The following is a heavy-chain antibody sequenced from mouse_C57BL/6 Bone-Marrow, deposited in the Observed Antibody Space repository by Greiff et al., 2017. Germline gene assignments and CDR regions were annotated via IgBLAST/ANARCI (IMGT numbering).Heavy chain of an antibody. Sequence: EVQLQQSGAELVRPGASVKLSCTASGSNIKDDYMHWVKQRPEQGLEWIGWIDPENGDTAYDPKFQGKATITVDTSSNTAYLQLSSLTSEDTAVYYCTTYYDGSRHAMDYWGQGTSVTVSS. J-gene: IGHJ4*01. CDR2: IDPENGDT. CDR1: GSNIKDDY. CDR3: TTYYDGSRHAMDY. D-gene: IGHD1-1*01. V-gene: IGHV14-4*01.